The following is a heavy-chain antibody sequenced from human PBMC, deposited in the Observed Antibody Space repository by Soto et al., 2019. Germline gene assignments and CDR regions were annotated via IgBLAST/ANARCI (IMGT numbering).Heavy chain of an antibody. Sequence: QVQLQESGPGLVKPSGTLSLTCAVSGGSISSSNWWSWVRQPPGKGLEWIGEIYHSGSTNYNPSLKSRVTISVDKSKNQFSLKLSSVTAADTAVYYCARDRTYYYGSGSSYDAFDIWGQGTMVTVSS. J-gene: IGHJ3*02. V-gene: IGHV4-4*02. CDR2: IYHSGST. CDR1: GGSISSSNW. CDR3: ARDRTYYYGSGSSYDAFDI. D-gene: IGHD3-10*01.